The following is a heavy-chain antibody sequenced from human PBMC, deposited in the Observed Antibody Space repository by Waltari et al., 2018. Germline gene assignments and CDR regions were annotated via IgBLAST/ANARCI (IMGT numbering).Heavy chain of an antibody. CDR2: IYHSGGT. Sequence: QVQLQESGPGLVKPSGTLSLTCAVSGGSINSSNWWSWVRQPPGKGRAWIGEIYHSGGTNYNPSRMSLVTRSVDKSKHQFALKMNSVTAADTAVYDCARTRGYSYGIYYDYYYGMDVGGHGTTVTVSS. D-gene: IGHD5-18*01. J-gene: IGHJ6*02. CDR3: ARTRGYSYGIYYDYYYGMDV. CDR1: GGSINSSNW. V-gene: IGHV4-4*02.